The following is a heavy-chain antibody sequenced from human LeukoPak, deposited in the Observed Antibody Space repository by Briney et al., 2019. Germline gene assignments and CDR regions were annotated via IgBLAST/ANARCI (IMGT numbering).Heavy chain of an antibody. CDR2: IYHSGST. Sequence: SETLSLTCAVSGGSISSNSYYWGWIRQPPGKGLEWIGEIYHSGSTNYNPSLKSRVTISVDKSKNQFSLKLSSVTAADTAVYYCARGAGYSSGWDLDYWGQGTLVTVSS. V-gene: IGHV4-39*07. J-gene: IGHJ4*02. CDR1: GGSISSNSYY. CDR3: ARGAGYSSGWDLDY. D-gene: IGHD6-19*01.